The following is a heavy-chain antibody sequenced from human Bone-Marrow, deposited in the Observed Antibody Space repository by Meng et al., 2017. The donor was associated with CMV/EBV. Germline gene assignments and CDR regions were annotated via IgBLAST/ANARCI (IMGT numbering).Heavy chain of an antibody. D-gene: IGHD1-14*01. CDR3: AKDLTGYFDY. V-gene: IGHV3-53*01. CDR1: GFTVSSNY. J-gene: IGHJ4*02. CDR2: IYSGGST. Sequence: GESLKISCAASGFTVSSNYMSWVRQAPGKGLEWVSVIYSGGSTYYADSVKGRFTISRDNSKNTLYPQMNSLRAEDTAVYYCAKDLTGYFDYWGQGTLVTVSS.